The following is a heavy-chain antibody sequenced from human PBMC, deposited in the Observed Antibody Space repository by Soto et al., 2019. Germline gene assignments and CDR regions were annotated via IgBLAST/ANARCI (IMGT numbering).Heavy chain of an antibody. CDR2: ISGSGGST. Sequence: EVQLLESGGGLVQPGGSLRLSCAASGFTFSSYAMSWVRQAPGKGLEWVSAISGSGGSTYYADSVKGRFTISRDNSKNTLYLQMNSLRSEDTAVYYCAKVLLEYWYFDLWGRGTLVTLSS. D-gene: IGHD1-1*01. V-gene: IGHV3-23*01. CDR3: AKVLLEYWYFDL. CDR1: GFTFSSYA. J-gene: IGHJ2*01.